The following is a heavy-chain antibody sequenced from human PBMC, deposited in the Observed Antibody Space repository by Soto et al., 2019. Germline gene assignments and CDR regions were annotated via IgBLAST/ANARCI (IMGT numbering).Heavy chain of an antibody. Sequence: QVQLVESGGGVVQPGRSLRLSCAASGFTFSSYGMHWVRQAPGKGLEWVAVIWYDGSNKYYADSVKGRFTISRDNSKNTLYLQMNSLRVEDTAVYYCARENYDYVWGSYRPEDYYYYYGMDVWGQGTTVTVSS. J-gene: IGHJ6*02. CDR2: IWYDGSNK. D-gene: IGHD3-16*02. CDR1: GFTFSSYG. CDR3: ARENYDYVWGSYRPEDYYYYYGMDV. V-gene: IGHV3-33*01.